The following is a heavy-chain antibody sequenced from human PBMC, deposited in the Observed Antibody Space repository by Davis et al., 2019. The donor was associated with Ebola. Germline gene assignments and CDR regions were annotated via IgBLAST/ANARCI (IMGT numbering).Heavy chain of an antibody. CDR2: IYPGDSDT. CDR3: ARQHLYYYYGMDV. Sequence: GASLKISCKGSGYSFTSYWIVWVRQMPGKGLEWMGIIYPGDSDTRYSPSFQGQVTISADKSISTAYLQWSSLKASDTAMYYCARQHLYYYYGMDVWGQGTTVTVSS. J-gene: IGHJ6*02. CDR1: GYSFTSYW. V-gene: IGHV5-51*01.